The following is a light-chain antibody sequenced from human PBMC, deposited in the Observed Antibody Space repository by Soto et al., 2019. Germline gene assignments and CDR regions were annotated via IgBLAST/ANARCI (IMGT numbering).Light chain of an antibody. V-gene: IGLV1-47*02. CDR1: SATIGSSY. J-gene: IGLJ3*02. CDR3: AAWYNSLSCWV. Sequence: QSVLTQPPSASGTPGQRVTLSCAGSSATIGSSYVYWYQQLPGTAPKRLIYSNNQRHSGVPDRFSGSKSGTADAPAISGGRSAEEAAYYCAAWYNSLSCWVFGGGTKLTVL. CDR2: SNN.